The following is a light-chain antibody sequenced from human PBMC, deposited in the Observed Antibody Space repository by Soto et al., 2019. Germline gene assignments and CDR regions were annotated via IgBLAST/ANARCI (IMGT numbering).Light chain of an antibody. Sequence: DIQMTQSPSTLSASLGDRVTITCRASQSISSWLAWYQQKPGKAPKLLIYDASSLESGVPSRFSGSGSGTEFTLTISSLQPDDFATYYCQHYNSYSAAFGQGTKVDIK. J-gene: IGKJ1*01. V-gene: IGKV1-5*01. CDR2: DAS. CDR3: QHYNSYSAA. CDR1: QSISSW.